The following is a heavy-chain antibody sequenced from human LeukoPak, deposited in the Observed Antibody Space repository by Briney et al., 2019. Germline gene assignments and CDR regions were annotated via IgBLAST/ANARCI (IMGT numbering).Heavy chain of an antibody. J-gene: IGHJ4*02. D-gene: IGHD3-9*01. V-gene: IGHV4-59*08. Sequence: SETLSLTCTVSGGSISTYYWSWIRQPPGKGLEWIGYIYYSGTTNCNPSLKSRVTMSVDTSKNQFSLKLSSVTAADTAVYYCARHYPRWLFDFWGQGTLVSVSS. CDR1: GGSISTYY. CDR2: IYYSGTT. CDR3: ARHYPRWLFDF.